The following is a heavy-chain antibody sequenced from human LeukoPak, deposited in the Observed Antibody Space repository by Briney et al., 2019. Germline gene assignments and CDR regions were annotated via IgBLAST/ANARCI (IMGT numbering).Heavy chain of an antibody. CDR1: GFAFGSEA. Sequence: QPGGSLRLSCAVSGFAFGSEAMSWVRQSPARGLEWVSFIYGGGSTYYADSVKGRFTISRDNSKNTLYLQMHSLRAEDTAVYYCASHSGIYLIDYYYYGMDVWGQGTTVTVSS. CDR3: ASHSGIYLIDYYYYGMDV. D-gene: IGHD1-26*01. V-gene: IGHV3-53*01. CDR2: IYGGGST. J-gene: IGHJ6*02.